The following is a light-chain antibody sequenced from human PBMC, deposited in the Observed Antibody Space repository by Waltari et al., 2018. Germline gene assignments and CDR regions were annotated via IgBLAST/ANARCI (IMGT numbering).Light chain of an antibody. Sequence: DIQITQSPLSLSAFVGDRVVITCRASQTISDYLNWYQQKPGKAPKILIYAASSLQTGVPSRFSGSGSGTDFTLTISGLQPEDIATYYCQQSYSTWTFGQGTKVELK. J-gene: IGKJ1*01. V-gene: IGKV1-39*01. CDR3: QQSYSTWT. CDR1: QTISDY. CDR2: AAS.